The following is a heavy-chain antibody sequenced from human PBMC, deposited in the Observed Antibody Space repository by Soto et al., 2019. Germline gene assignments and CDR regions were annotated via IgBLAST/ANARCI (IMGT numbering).Heavy chain of an antibody. Sequence: SVKVACKASVGTFSSYAISRVRQAPGQGLEWMGGIVPIFGTANYAQKFQGGVTITADESTSTAYMELSSLRSEDTAVYYCARGSRYSSSWYLGYFQHWGQRTLVTVSS. J-gene: IGHJ1*01. V-gene: IGHV1-69*13. CDR1: VGTFSSYA. CDR2: IVPIFGTA. CDR3: ARGSRYSSSWYLGYFQH. D-gene: IGHD6-13*01.